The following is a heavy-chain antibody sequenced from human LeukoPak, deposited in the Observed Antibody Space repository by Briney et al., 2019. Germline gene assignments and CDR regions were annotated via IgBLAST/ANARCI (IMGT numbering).Heavy chain of an antibody. D-gene: IGHD5-18*01. Sequence: GASVKVSCKASGGTFSSYAISWVRQAPGQGLEWMGGIIPIFGTANYAQKFQGRVTITTDESTSTAYMELSSLRSEDTAVYYCARVSHPADTAMVYYYYYGMDVWGQGTTVTASS. CDR2: IIPIFGTA. CDR3: ARVSHPADTAMVYYYYYGMDV. J-gene: IGHJ6*02. CDR1: GGTFSSYA. V-gene: IGHV1-69*05.